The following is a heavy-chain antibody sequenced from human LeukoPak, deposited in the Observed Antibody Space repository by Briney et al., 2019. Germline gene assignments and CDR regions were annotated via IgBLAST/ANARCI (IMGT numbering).Heavy chain of an antibody. CDR1: GGSIFTYH. D-gene: IGHD3-22*01. V-gene: IGHV4-4*07. CDR2: IYTSGTT. Sequence: SETLSLTCTVSGGSIFTYHWSWIRQPAGQGLEWLGRIYTSGTTTYNPAFKSRVTMSVDTSKNQFSLSLRSVPAADTAVYYCARGLDYYDTSGLYIWGQGTMVTVSS. CDR3: ARGLDYYDTSGLYI. J-gene: IGHJ3*02.